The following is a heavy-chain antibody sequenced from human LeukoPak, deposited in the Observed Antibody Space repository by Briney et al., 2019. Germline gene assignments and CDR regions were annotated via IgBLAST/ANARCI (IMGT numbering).Heavy chain of an antibody. J-gene: IGHJ4*02. D-gene: IGHD6-25*01. CDR3: ARDRGVAAYFDY. Sequence: ASVKVSCKASGGTFSSYAISWVRQAPGQGLEWMGRIIPILGIANYAQKFQGRVTITRDTSASTAYMELSSLRSEDTAVYYCARDRGVAAYFDYWGQGTLVTVSS. V-gene: IGHV1-69*04. CDR1: GGTFSSYA. CDR2: IIPILGIA.